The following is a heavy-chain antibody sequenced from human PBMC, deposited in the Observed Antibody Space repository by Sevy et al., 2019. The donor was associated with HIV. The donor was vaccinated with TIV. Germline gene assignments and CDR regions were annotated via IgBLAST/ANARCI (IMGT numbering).Heavy chain of an antibody. CDR1: GFTFSSFG. V-gene: IGHV3-33*06. J-gene: IGHJ4*02. CDR2: IWFDGSNT. CDR3: AKPPIGWTREGFDQ. D-gene: IGHD6-19*01. Sequence: GGSLRLSCAASGFTFSSFGMHWVRQAPGKGLEWVAVIWFDGSNTYYADSVKGRFTISRDIAKNTLYLQMNSLKADDTAIYYCAKPPIGWTREGFDQWGQGTLVTVSS.